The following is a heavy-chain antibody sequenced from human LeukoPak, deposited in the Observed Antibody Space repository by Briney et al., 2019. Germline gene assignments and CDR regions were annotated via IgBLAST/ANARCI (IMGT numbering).Heavy chain of an antibody. CDR2: IYESGTT. CDR1: GESLNSYY. CDR3: ARGAWATRLAS. Sequence: PSETLSLTCAVYGESLNSYYWSWVRQPPGEGLEWIGEIYESGTTKYNPSLKSRVAISMVPSKHQYSLRLSSVTAADTAVYYCARGAWATRLASWGLGTPVIVSS. J-gene: IGHJ4*02. D-gene: IGHD2-15*01. V-gene: IGHV4-34*01.